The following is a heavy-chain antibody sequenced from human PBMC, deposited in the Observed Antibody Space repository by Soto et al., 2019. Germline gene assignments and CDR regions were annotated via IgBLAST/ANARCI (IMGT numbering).Heavy chain of an antibody. D-gene: IGHD6-19*01. CDR3: ARAHASGWYPFDY. CDR1: GFTFSGYA. CDR2: ILYDESKK. V-gene: IGHV3-30-3*01. Sequence: QVQLVESGGGVVQPGRSLRLSCAASGFTFSGYAMHWVRQAPGKGLEWVAVILYDESKKYYADSVKGRFTISRDNSKNTLYLQMNSLRGGDTAVYYCARAHASGWYPFDYWGQGTLVTVSS. J-gene: IGHJ4*02.